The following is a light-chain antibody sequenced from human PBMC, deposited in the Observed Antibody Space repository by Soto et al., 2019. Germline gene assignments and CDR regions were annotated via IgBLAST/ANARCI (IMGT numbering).Light chain of an antibody. V-gene: IGLV1-44*01. CDR3: AAWDDSLNGVV. CDR2: SNN. Sequence: QSVLTQPPSASGTPGQRVTISCSGSNSNIRSNTVNWYQQLPGTAPKLLIYSNNQRPSGVPDRFSGSKSGSSASLAISGLQSEDEADYYCAAWDDSLNGVVFGGGTQLTVL. CDR1: NSNIRSNT. J-gene: IGLJ2*01.